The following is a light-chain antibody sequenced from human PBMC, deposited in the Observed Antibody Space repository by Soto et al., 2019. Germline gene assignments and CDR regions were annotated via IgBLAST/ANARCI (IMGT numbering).Light chain of an antibody. J-gene: IGKJ1*01. CDR1: QTISSW. CDR3: QQYDSFSVT. CDR2: DVS. V-gene: IGKV1-5*01. Sequence: DIQMTQSPSTLSGSVGDRVTITCRASQTISSWLAWYQQKPGKAPKLLIYDVSALKRGVPPRFSGSGSGTEFTPTISSLQPEDFATYYCQQYDSFSVTFGQGTKVDIK.